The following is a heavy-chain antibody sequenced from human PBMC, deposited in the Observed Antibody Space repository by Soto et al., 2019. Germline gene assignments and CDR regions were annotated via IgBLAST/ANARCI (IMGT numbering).Heavy chain of an antibody. CDR1: GFTFSSYG. Sequence: QVQLVESGGGVVQPGRSLRLSCAASGFTFSSYGMHWVRQAPGKGLEWVAVIWYDGSNKYYADSVKGRFTISRDNSKNTLYLQMNSLRAEDTAVYYCAREGIQLWPGGVYYYGMDVWGQGTTVTVSS. D-gene: IGHD5-18*01. V-gene: IGHV3-33*01. CDR2: IWYDGSNK. CDR3: AREGIQLWPGGVYYYGMDV. J-gene: IGHJ6*02.